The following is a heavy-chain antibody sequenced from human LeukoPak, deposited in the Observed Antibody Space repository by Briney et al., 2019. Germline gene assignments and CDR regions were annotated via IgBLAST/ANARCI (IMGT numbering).Heavy chain of an antibody. CDR3: ARHSSGWYDPLTY. CDR1: GGSISSSSYY. D-gene: IGHD6-19*01. CDR2: IYYSGST. V-gene: IGHV4-61*05. Sequence: PSETLSLTCTVSGGSISSSSYYWSWIRQPPGKGLEWIGNIYYSGSTNYNPSLKSRVTISVDTSKNQFSLKLRSVTAADTAVYYCARHSSGWYDPLTYWGQGTLVTVSS. J-gene: IGHJ4*02.